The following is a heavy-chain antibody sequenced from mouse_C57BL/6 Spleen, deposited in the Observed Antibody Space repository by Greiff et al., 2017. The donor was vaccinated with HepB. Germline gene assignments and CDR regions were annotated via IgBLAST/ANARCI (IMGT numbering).Heavy chain of an antibody. CDR2: INPNNGGT. CDR3: ARLEDYDAFAY. V-gene: IGHV1-26*01. J-gene: IGHJ3*01. CDR1: GYTFTDYY. Sequence: VQLQQSGPELVKPGASVKISCKASGYTFTDYYMNWVKQSHGKSLEWIGDINPNNGGTSYNQKFKGKATLTVDKSSSTAYMELRSLTSEDSAVYYCARLEDYDAFAYWGQGTLVTVSA. D-gene: IGHD2-4*01.